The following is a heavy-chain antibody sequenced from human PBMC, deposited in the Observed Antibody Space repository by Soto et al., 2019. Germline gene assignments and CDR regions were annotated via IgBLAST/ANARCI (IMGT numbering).Heavy chain of an antibody. CDR2: IIPIFGTA. J-gene: IGHJ6*02. CDR1: GGTFSSYA. D-gene: IGHD6-6*01. Sequence: SVKVSCKASGGTFSSYAISWVRQAPGQGLEWMGGIIPIFGTANYAQKFQGRVTITADESTSTAYMELSSLRSEDTAVYYCARSSGRVGPYYYYGMDVWGQGTTVTVSS. CDR3: ARSSGRVGPYYYYGMDV. V-gene: IGHV1-69*13.